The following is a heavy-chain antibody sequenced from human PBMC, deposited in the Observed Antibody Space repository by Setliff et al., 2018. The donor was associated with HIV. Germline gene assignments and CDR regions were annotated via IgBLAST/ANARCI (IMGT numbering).Heavy chain of an antibody. CDR1: GGSISSFSYY. J-gene: IGHJ6*03. CDR3: AGWISSGWGNYYYYYMDV. CDR2: VYHSGGT. D-gene: IGHD6-19*01. Sequence: KTSETLSLTCTVSGGSISSFSYYWAWIRQSPGKGLEWIGNVYHSGGTDYNPSLRSRVTISVDTSKSQFSLKLSSVTAADTAIFYCAGWISSGWGNYYYYYMDVWGKGTTVTVSS. V-gene: IGHV4-39*01.